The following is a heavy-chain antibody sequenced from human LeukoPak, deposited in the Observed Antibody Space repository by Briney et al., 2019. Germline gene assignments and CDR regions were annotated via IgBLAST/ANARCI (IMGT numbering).Heavy chain of an antibody. D-gene: IGHD2-15*01. V-gene: IGHV3-23*01. CDR3: AKGAAYYYYYGMDV. Sequence: PGGSLRLSCAASGFTFSSYAMSWVRQAPGKGLEWVSAISGSGGSTYYADSVKGRFTISRDNSRYTLYLQMSSLRAEDTAVYYCAKGAAYYYYYGMDVWGKGTTATVSS. CDR1: GFTFSSYA. J-gene: IGHJ6*04. CDR2: ISGSGGST.